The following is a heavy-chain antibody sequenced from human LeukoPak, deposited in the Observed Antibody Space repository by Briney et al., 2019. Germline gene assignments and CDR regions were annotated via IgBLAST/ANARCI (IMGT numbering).Heavy chain of an antibody. D-gene: IGHD1-14*01. V-gene: IGHV3-23*01. J-gene: IGHJ6*02. CDR3: AKVSGGGLYYDGMDV. CDR1: GFTFNNYA. CDR2: ISGSGGTT. Sequence: GGSLRLSCAASGFTFNNYAMNWVRQAPGKGLEWVSVISGSGGTTYYADSVKGRFTISRDSSKNTLYLQMNSLRAEDTAVYYYAKVSGGGLYYDGMDVWGQGTTVTVSS.